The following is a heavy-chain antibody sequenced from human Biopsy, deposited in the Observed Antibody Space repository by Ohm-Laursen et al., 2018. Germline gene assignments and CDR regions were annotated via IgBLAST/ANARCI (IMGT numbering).Heavy chain of an antibody. Sequence: SLRLSCTASGFTFSSYSMNWVRQAPGKGLEWISYISETSSHIYDADSVKGRFTVARDNAKNSLYLQLNSLRAEDTAVYYCARDSRRTAREGGMDVWGQGTTVNVSS. CDR3: ARDSRRTAREGGMDV. CDR1: GFTFSSYS. CDR2: ISETSSHI. D-gene: IGHD6-6*01. V-gene: IGHV3-21*01. J-gene: IGHJ6*02.